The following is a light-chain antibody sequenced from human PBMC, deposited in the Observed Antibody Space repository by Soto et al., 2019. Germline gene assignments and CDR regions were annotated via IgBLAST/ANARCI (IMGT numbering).Light chain of an antibody. CDR2: SAS. CDR3: QQSYTTPWT. J-gene: IGKJ1*01. Sequence: DIQMTQSPSSLSASVGDRVTITCRASQSISSYLNWYHQKPGKAPKLLIYSASSLQSGVPSRFSCSGSATDFTLTISSLQPEDFATYYCQQSYTTPWTFGQGTKVEIK. CDR1: QSISSY. V-gene: IGKV1-39*01.